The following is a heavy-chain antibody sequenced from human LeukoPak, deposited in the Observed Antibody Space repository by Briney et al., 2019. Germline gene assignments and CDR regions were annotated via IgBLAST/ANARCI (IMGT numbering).Heavy chain of an antibody. Sequence: GGSLRLSCVASGFTFSNYWMSWLRQTLGKGLEWVANINEDETERYYVASVEGRFTVSRDNDKNSLYLQMNGLRAEDSAVFYCARARTATYNVFADFWGQGTLVTVSS. V-gene: IGHV3-7*01. CDR2: INEDETER. D-gene: IGHD3-3*01. CDR1: GFTFSNYW. CDR3: ARARTATYNVFADF. J-gene: IGHJ4*02.